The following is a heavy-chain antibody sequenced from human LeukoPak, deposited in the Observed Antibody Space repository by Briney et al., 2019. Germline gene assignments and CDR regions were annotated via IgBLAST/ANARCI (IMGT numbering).Heavy chain of an antibody. CDR2: FDPEDGET. Sequence: ASVKVSCKVSGYTLTELSMHWVRQAPGKGLEWMGGFDPEDGETIYAQKFQGRVTITADESTSTAYMELSSLRSEDTAVYYCARAPGGYTAMVTGWFDPWGQGTLVTVSS. D-gene: IGHD5-18*01. CDR1: GYTLTELS. CDR3: ARAPGGYTAMVTGWFDP. V-gene: IGHV1-24*01. J-gene: IGHJ5*02.